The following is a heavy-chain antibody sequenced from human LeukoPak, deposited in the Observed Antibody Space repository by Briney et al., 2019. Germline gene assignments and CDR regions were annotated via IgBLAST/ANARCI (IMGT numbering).Heavy chain of an antibody. Sequence: PGASLRLSCAASGFTFNSYAMSWVRQAPGKGLEWVSAISGSGGSTYYADSVKGRFTISRDNSKNTLYLQMNSLRAEDTAVYYCAKGRDGYNSLDCFDYWGQGTLVTVSS. D-gene: IGHD5-24*01. CDR3: AKGRDGYNSLDCFDY. J-gene: IGHJ4*02. CDR1: GFTFNSYA. V-gene: IGHV3-23*01. CDR2: ISGSGGST.